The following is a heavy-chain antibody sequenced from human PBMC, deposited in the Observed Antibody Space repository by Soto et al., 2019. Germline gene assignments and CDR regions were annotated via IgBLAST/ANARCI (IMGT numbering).Heavy chain of an antibody. J-gene: IGHJ4*02. V-gene: IGHV1-2*02. Sequence: ASVKVSCKASGYTFTGYYMHWVRQAPGQGLEWMGWINPNSGGTNYAQKFQGRVTMTRDTSISTAYMELSRLRSGDTAVYYCARDGYYDILTGYGGVDYWGQGTLVTVSS. CDR2: INPNSGGT. CDR3: ARDGYYDILTGYGGVDY. D-gene: IGHD3-9*01. CDR1: GYTFTGYY.